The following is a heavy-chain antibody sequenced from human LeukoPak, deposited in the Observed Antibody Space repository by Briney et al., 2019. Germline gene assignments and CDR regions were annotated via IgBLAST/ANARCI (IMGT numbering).Heavy chain of an antibody. CDR3: ARGLYCSGGSCLSYYYYHGMDV. D-gene: IGHD2-15*01. V-gene: IGHV4-34*01. CDR1: GGSFSGYY. Sequence: SEPLSLTCAVYGGSFSGYYWSWIRQPPGKGLDWIGEINHSGSTNYNPSLKSRVTISVDTSKNQLSLKLSSVTAADTAVYYCARGLYCSGGSCLSYYYYHGMDVWGQGTTVTVSS. CDR2: INHSGST. J-gene: IGHJ6*02.